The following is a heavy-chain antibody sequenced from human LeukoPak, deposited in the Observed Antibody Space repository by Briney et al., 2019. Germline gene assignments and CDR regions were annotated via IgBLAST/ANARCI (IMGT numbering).Heavy chain of an antibody. D-gene: IGHD3-10*01. Sequence: SETLSLTCAVYGGSFSGYYWSWIRQPPGKGLEWIGEINHSGSTNYNPSLKSRVTISVDTSKNQFSLKLSSVTAADTAVYYCARSPPNRYYYGSGSRYRDLYYFDYWGQGTLVTVSS. CDR1: GGSFSGYY. J-gene: IGHJ4*02. V-gene: IGHV4-34*01. CDR2: INHSGST. CDR3: ARSPPNRYYYGSGSRYRDLYYFDY.